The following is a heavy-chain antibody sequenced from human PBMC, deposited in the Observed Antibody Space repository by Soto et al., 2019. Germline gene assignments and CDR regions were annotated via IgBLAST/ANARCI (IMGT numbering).Heavy chain of an antibody. V-gene: IGHV3-48*02. D-gene: IGHD1-26*01. CDR3: ARTSGSYSVGLLPFDY. CDR2: ISSSSSTI. Sequence: GSLRLSCAASGFTFSSYSMNWVRQAPGKGLEWVSYISSSSSTIYYADSVKGRFTISRDNAKNSLYLQMNSLRDEDTAVYYCARTSGSYSVGLLPFDYWGQGTLVTVSS. CDR1: GFTFSSYS. J-gene: IGHJ4*02.